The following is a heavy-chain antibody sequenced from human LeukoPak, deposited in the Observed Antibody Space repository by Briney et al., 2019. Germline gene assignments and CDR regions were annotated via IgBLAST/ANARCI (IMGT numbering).Heavy chain of an antibody. D-gene: IGHD1-7*01. CDR1: GGSISSGGYY. Sequence: SQTLSLTCTVSGGSISSGGYYWSWIRQPPGKGLEWIGNIYYSGSTYYNPSLKSRVTISVDTSKNQFSLKLSSVTAADTAVYYCARLTGTPNYFDDWGQGTLVTVSP. CDR3: ARLTGTPNYFDD. CDR2: IYYSGST. V-gene: IGHV4-39*01. J-gene: IGHJ4*02.